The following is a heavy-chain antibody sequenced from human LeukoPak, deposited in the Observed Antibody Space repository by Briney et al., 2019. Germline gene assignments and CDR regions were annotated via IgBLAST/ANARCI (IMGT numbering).Heavy chain of an antibody. D-gene: IGHD6-13*01. V-gene: IGHV3-7*04. CDR1: GFTFSTYW. J-gene: IGHJ4*02. Sequence: GGSLRLSCTASGFTFSTYWMSWVRQAPGKGLEWAANISPDGSVKYYMDFVKGRFTISRDNAKNSLFLQMNSLRADDTGVYYCAGADSGSWDFGRGAQGTLVTVSS. CDR3: AGADSGSWDFGR. CDR2: ISPDGSVK.